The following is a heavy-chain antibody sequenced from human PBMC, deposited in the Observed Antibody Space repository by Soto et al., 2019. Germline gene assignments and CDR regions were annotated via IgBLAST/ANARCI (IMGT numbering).Heavy chain of an antibody. CDR1: GFTFSSYA. D-gene: IGHD1-26*01. CDR2: ISGSGGST. CDR3: VKGSDHTDWLIVGATSGAY. J-gene: IGHJ4*02. V-gene: IGHV3-23*01. Sequence: PGGSLRLSCAASGFTFSSYAMSWARQAPGKGLEWVSTISGSGGSTYYADSVKGRFTISRDISKNTLYLQMNSLRAEDTAVYYRVKGSDHTDWLIVGATSGAYWGQGTLVTVSS.